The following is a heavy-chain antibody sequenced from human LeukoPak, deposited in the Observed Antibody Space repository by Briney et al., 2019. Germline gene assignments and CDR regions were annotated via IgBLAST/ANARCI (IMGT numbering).Heavy chain of an antibody. Sequence: GGSLSLSCAGSGFTFSSFGMPWVRQAPGKGLEWVAVISHDGSYEYYADSMKGRFTISRDTSKNTLYLQMNSLRAEDTAVYDCAKDGLWFGDLTYFDYWGQGVLVTVSS. CDR1: GFTFSSFG. D-gene: IGHD3-10*01. J-gene: IGHJ4*02. CDR2: ISHDGSYE. CDR3: AKDGLWFGDLTYFDY. V-gene: IGHV3-30*18.